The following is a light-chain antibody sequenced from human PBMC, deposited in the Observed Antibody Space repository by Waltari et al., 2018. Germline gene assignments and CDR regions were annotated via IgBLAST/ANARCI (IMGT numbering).Light chain of an antibody. CDR1: RSIVDTA. Sequence: QHVLTQPPSVSGAPGQTGSISCTGTRSIVDTAVHWYQQLPGTAPKLLIYGNNIRPSGVPDRFSGSRSATSASLAITDLRPEDEGDYHCQSFDNILRGSVFGGGTKLTVL. J-gene: IGLJ2*01. CDR3: QSFDNILRGSV. CDR2: GNN. V-gene: IGLV1-40*01.